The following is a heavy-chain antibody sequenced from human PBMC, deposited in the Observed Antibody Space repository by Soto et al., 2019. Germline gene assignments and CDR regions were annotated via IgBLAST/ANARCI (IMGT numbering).Heavy chain of an antibody. J-gene: IGHJ4*02. V-gene: IGHV4-4*02. CDR3: ARYIASSGTYYLDF. CDR1: GGSISSNNW. Sequence: QVQLEESGPGLAKPSGTLSLTCTVSGGSISSNNWWSWVRQPPGKGREWIGEIYHRGSTNYNPSIKSRVIISVDTSKNQFSLRLSSVTAADTAVYYCARYIASSGTYYLDFWGQGTLVTVSS. D-gene: IGHD6-13*01. CDR2: IYHRGST.